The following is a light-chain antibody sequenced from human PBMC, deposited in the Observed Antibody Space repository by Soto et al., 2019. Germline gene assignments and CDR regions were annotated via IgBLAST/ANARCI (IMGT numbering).Light chain of an antibody. CDR2: KAS. V-gene: IGKV1-5*03. J-gene: IGKJ2*01. CDR3: LQYYSYPYA. Sequence: DIQVTQSPSTLSASVGDRITFTCRASQSISDRLTWFQQKPGKAPKVLIYKASTLESGVPSRFSGSGSGTEFSLTISSLQPDDFATYFCLQYYSYPYAFGQGNRLEIK. CDR1: QSISDR.